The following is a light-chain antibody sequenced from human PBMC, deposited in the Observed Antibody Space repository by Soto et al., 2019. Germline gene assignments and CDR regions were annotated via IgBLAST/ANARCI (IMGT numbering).Light chain of an antibody. CDR3: QVWDSNSEHSV. Sequence: SYELTQPPSGSVAPGETARITCGGNNIGRKSVHWYHQKPGQAPVLVIYYDSDRPSGIPERFSGSNSGNTATLTITSVEAGDEADYYCQVWDSNSEHSVFGGGTKLTVL. V-gene: IGLV3-21*01. J-gene: IGLJ2*01. CDR2: YDS. CDR1: NIGRKS.